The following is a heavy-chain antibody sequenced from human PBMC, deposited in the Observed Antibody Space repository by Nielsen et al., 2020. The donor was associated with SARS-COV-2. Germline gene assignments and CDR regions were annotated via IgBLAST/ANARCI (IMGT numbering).Heavy chain of an antibody. CDR3: AREKMMPEYYYYYGMDV. V-gene: IGHV3-30-3*01. Sequence: GGSLRLSCAASGFTFSSYAMHWVRQAPGKGLEWVAVISYDGSNKYYADSVKGRFTISRDNSKNTLYLQMNSLRAEDTAVYYCAREKMMPEYYYYYGMDVWGQGTTVTVSS. D-gene: IGHD1-14*01. J-gene: IGHJ6*02. CDR2: ISYDGSNK. CDR1: GFTFSSYA.